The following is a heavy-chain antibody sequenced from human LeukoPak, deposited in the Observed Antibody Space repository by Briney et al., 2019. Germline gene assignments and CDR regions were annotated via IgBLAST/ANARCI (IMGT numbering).Heavy chain of an antibody. CDR2: ISRRGTV. CDR3: ARDLVVVAVAGTGNFGY. Sequence: GGSLRLSCAASGFTLSSYSMNWVRQAPGKGLEWVSHISRRGTVYYADSVKGRFSISRDIAKNSLFLQLNSLRAEDTAVYYCARDLVVVAVAGTGNFGYWGQGTLVTVSS. V-gene: IGHV3-48*04. D-gene: IGHD6-19*01. CDR1: GFTLSSYS. J-gene: IGHJ4*02.